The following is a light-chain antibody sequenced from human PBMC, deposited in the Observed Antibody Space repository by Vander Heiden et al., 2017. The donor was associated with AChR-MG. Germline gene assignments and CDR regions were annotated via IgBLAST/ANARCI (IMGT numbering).Light chain of an antibody. CDR3: QQDDYLPLT. Sequence: EIRMDQSPLSLSASVGARVTITCRASQGVYNSLAWYQHKPGQAPKVLLYAASRLPSGVPSRFSGSGSGTHYSLTINRLQPEDFATYYCQQDDYLPLTFGGGTRVEI. CDR2: AAS. V-gene: IGKV1-NL1*01. CDR1: QGVYNS. J-gene: IGKJ4*01.